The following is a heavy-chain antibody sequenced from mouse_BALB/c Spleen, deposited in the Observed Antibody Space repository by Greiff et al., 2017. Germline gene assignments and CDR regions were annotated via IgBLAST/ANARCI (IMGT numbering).Heavy chain of an antibody. CDR2: ISSGGSYT. V-gene: IGHV5-6-4*01. J-gene: IGHJ4*01. CDR1: GFTFSSYT. Sequence: EVQVVESGGGLVKPGGSLKLSCAASGFTFSSYTMSWVRQTPEKRLEWVATISSGGSYTYYPDSVKGRFTISRDNAKNTLYLQMSSLKSEDTAMYYCTRAGSRKAMDYWGQGTSVTVSS. CDR3: TRAGSRKAMDY. D-gene: IGHD1-1*01.